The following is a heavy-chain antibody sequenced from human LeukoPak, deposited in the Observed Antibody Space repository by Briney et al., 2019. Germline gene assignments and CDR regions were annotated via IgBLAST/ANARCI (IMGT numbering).Heavy chain of an antibody. D-gene: IGHD1-26*01. CDR3: AKDGHSGSYYHYYGMDV. CDR1: GFTFSAYG. CDR2: ISFDGTIK. V-gene: IGHV3-30*18. Sequence: PAGSLRLSCTASGFTFSAYGMYWVRQAPGKGLQWVSVISFDGTIKYYEDSVKGRFTISRDNSKNTLYLQINSLRGEDTAVYYCAKDGHSGSYYHYYGMDVWGQGTTVTVSS. J-gene: IGHJ6*02.